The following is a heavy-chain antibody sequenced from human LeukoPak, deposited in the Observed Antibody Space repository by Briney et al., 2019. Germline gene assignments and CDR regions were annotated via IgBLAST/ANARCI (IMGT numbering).Heavy chain of an antibody. CDR2: IYYSGST. V-gene: IGHV4-39*07. Sequence: SETLSLTCTVSGGSISSSSYYWGWIRQPPGKGLEWIGSIYYSGSTNYNPSLKSRVTISVDTSKNQFSLKLSSVTAADTAVYYCARWKGSGSYYLKGWFDPWGQGTLVTVSS. D-gene: IGHD3-10*01. CDR1: GGSISSSSYY. CDR3: ARWKGSGSYYLKGWFDP. J-gene: IGHJ5*02.